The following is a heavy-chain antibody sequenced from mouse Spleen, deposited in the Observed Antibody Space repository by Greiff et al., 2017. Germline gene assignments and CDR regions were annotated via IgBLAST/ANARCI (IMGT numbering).Heavy chain of an antibody. Sequence: EVQLQESGGGLVKPGGSLKLSCAASGFTFSSYAMSWVRQTPEKRLEWVATISDGGSYTYYPDNVKGRFTISRDNAKNNLYLQMSHLKSEDTAMYYCARDAFDYGYAMDYWGQGTSVTVSS. D-gene: IGHD2-4*01. V-gene: IGHV5-4*01. CDR1: GFTFSSYA. CDR2: ISDGGSYT. CDR3: ARDAFDYGYAMDY. J-gene: IGHJ4*01.